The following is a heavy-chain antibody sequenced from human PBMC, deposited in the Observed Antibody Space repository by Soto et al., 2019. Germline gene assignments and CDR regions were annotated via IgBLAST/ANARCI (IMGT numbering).Heavy chain of an antibody. Sequence: SETLGVCCAVSVDCISISNWWSWVRQPPGKGLEWIGEIYHSGNVNYNPSLKSRVTISVDKSKNHFSLKLTSVTAADTAVYYCARVLGSGWYSIDYWGQGTLVTVSS. D-gene: IGHD6-19*01. CDR3: ARVLGSGWYSIDY. J-gene: IGHJ4*02. V-gene: IGHV4-4*02. CDR1: VDCISISNW. CDR2: IYHSGNV.